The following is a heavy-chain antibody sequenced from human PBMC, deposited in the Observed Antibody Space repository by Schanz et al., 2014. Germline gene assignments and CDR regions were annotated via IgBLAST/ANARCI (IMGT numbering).Heavy chain of an antibody. V-gene: IGHV3-15*01. CDR3: TTDDGHFAFDF. Sequence: EVQLVESGGGLVKPGGSLRLSCATSGLTFTSAWMSWVRQAPGKGLEWVGRIKGKNDGGTADYAAPMKGRFTISRDDSKNTLFLQINSLEAEDAAVCYCTTDDGHFAFDFWGQGTMVTVSS. CDR1: GLTFTSAW. J-gene: IGHJ3*01. CDR2: IKGKNDGGTA.